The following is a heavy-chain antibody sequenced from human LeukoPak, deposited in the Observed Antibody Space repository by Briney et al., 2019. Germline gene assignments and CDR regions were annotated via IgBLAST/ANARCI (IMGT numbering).Heavy chain of an antibody. D-gene: IGHD3-22*01. CDR2: IKWNGGST. CDR1: GFTFDDYG. J-gene: IGHJ4*02. Sequence: GGSLRLSCAASGFTFDDYGMSWVRQAPGKGLEWVCGIKWNGGSTGYADPAKGRFTSSRDNAKNSLYLQINALRAERRAYYCCSRYFRTYYYDRTPRRWAQRPLVPVSS. CDR3: SRYFRTYYYDRTPRR. V-gene: IGHV3-20*04.